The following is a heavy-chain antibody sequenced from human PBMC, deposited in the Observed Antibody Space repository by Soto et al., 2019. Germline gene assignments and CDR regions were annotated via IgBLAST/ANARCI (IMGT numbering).Heavy chain of an antibody. CDR2: IYYSGST. V-gene: IGHV4-39*01. J-gene: IGHJ3*02. CDR1: GGSISSSSYY. CDR3: ARQNPHLIYPYCSSTSCYGSAFDI. Sequence: SETLSLTCTVSGGSISSSSYYWGWIRQPPGKGLEWIGSIYYSGSTYYNPSLKSRVTISVDTSKNQLSLKLSSVTAADTAVYYCARQNPHLIYPYCSSTSCYGSAFDIWGQGTMVTVSS. D-gene: IGHD2-2*01.